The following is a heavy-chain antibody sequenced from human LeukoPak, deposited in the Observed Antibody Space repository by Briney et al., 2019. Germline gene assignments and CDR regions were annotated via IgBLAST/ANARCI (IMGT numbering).Heavy chain of an antibody. CDR3: AKLGGHPLHNYYVGV. CDR1: GLTFRSYA. D-gene: IGHD3-16*01. J-gene: IGHJ6*03. V-gene: IGHV3-23*01. Sequence: GWSLRLSCAACGLTFRSYAMRWVRQAPGKGVDGVAAISGSGGSTYYADSVKGRFTISRDNSKNTLYLQMNSLGAEDTAVYYCAKLGGHPLHNYYVGVWGKGTTVAVSS. CDR2: ISGSGGST.